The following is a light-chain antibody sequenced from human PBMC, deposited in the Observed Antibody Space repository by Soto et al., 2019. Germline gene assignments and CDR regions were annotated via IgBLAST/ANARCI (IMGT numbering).Light chain of an antibody. Sequence: QSALTQPASVSGSPGQSITISCTGTSSDVGGYNYVPWYQQHPGKAPKLMIYDVSNRPSGVSNRFSGSKSGNTASLTISGLQAEDEADYYCSSYKSSSTLFGGGTKVTVL. CDR1: SSDVGGYNY. J-gene: IGLJ2*01. CDR3: SSYKSSSTL. V-gene: IGLV2-14*01. CDR2: DVS.